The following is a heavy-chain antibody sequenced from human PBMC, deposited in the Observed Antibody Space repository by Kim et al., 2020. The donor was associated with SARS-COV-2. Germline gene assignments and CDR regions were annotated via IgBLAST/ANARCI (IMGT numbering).Heavy chain of an antibody. Sequence: GGSLRLSCAASGFTFSSYSMNWVRPAPGKGLEWVSSISSSSSYIYYADSVKGRFTISRDNAKNSLYLQMNSLRAEDTAVYYCARDREEAFNYYYYYGMDVWGQGTTVTVSS. V-gene: IGHV3-21*01. CDR1: GFTFSSYS. CDR3: ARDREEAFNYYYYYGMDV. CDR2: ISSSSSYI. J-gene: IGHJ6*02.